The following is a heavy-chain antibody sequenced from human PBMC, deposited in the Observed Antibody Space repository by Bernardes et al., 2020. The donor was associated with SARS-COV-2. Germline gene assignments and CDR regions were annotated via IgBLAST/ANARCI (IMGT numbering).Heavy chain of an antibody. CDR2: INSDGSST. D-gene: IGHD2-2*02. CDR3: ARLGSWDIVVVPAAIRDYYYYYGMDV. CDR1: GFTFSSYW. J-gene: IGHJ6*02. V-gene: IGHV3-74*01. Sequence: GSLRLSCAASGFTFSSYWMHWVRQAPGKGLVWVSRINSDGSSTSYADSVKGRFTISRDNAKNTLYLQMNSLRAVDTAVYYCARLGSWDIVVVPAAIRDYYYYYGMDVWGQGTTVTVSS.